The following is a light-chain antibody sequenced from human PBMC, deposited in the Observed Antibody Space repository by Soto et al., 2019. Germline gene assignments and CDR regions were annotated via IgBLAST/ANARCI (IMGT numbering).Light chain of an antibody. V-gene: IGKV3-15*01. Sequence: EIVMTQSPATLSVSPGERATLSCRASQSVRINLAWYQQKPGQAPRLLIYGASTRATGIPARFSGSGSGTEFTLTISSLQSEDFAVYYCQQYNNWGTFGQGTKVEIK. CDR1: QSVRIN. CDR3: QQYNNWGT. CDR2: GAS. J-gene: IGKJ1*01.